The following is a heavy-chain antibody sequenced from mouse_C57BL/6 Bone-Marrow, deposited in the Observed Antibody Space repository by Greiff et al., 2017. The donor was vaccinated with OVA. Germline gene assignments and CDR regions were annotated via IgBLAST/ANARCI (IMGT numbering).Heavy chain of an antibody. Sequence: VKLMESGPGLVAPSQILSITCTVSGFSLTSYGVDWVRQSPGKGLEWLGVIWGVGSTNYNSALKSRLSISKDNSKSQVFLKMNSLQTDDTAMYYCASDLDSSGYPFAYWGQGTLVTVSA. CDR3: ASDLDSSGYPFAY. D-gene: IGHD3-2*02. J-gene: IGHJ3*01. CDR2: IWGVGST. CDR1: GFSLTSYG. V-gene: IGHV2-6*01.